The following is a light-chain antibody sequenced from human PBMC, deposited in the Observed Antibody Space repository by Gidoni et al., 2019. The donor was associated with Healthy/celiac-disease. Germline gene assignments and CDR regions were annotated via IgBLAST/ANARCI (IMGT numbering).Light chain of an antibody. CDR2: GKN. CDR3: NSRDSSGDHLEV. CDR1: SLRSYY. Sequence: SSELTQDPAVFVALGQTVRITCQGDSLRSYYANWYQQKPEQAPVFVIYGKNSRPSGNPDRFSGSSSENTASLTITGAQAEDEADYYCNSRDSSGDHLEVFGGGTELTVL. V-gene: IGLV3-19*01. J-gene: IGLJ3*02.